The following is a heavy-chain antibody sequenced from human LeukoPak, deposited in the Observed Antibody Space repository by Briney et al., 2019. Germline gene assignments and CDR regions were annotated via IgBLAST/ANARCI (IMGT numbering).Heavy chain of an antibody. CDR2: ISGSGGST. CDR1: GFTFSGSA. Sequence: GGSLRLSCAASGFTFSGSALHWVRQAPGKGLEWVSAISGSGGSTYYADSVKGRFTISRDNSKNTLYLQMNSLRAEDTAVYYCAKDSVDEYSSSNIFDYWGQGTLVTVSS. V-gene: IGHV3-23*01. J-gene: IGHJ4*02. D-gene: IGHD6-13*01. CDR3: AKDSVDEYSSSNIFDY.